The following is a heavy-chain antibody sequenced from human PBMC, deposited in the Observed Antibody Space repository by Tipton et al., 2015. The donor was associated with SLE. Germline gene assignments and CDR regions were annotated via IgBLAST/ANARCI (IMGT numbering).Heavy chain of an antibody. Sequence: SLRLSCAASGFTFSSYSMNWVRQAPGKGLEWVSSISSSSSYIYYADSVKGRFTISRDNSKNTLYLQMNSLRAEDTAVYYCAKESAPWVSGAFDIWGQGTMVTVSS. CDR1: GFTFSSYS. D-gene: IGHD3-10*01. CDR2: ISSSSSYI. V-gene: IGHV3-21*01. CDR3: AKESAPWVSGAFDI. J-gene: IGHJ3*02.